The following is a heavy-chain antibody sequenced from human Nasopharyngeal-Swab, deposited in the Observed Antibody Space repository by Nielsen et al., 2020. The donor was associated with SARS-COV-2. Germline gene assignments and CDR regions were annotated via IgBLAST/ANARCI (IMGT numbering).Heavy chain of an antibody. CDR3: ARSPYISSWYYFDY. V-gene: IGHV3-23*01. CDR2: VSGRGGNF. Sequence: GESLKISCAASGFTISSYAMSWVRQAPGKGLEWVSTVSGRGGNFYYADPVKGRFTISTDNSKNTLYLQMNSLAAEDTAVYYCARSPYISSWYYFDYWGQGSLVTVSS. D-gene: IGHD6-13*01. J-gene: IGHJ4*02. CDR1: GFTISSYA.